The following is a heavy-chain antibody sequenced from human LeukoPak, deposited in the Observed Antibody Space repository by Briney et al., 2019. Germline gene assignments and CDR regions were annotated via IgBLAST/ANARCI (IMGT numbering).Heavy chain of an antibody. J-gene: IGHJ4*02. D-gene: IGHD1-26*01. V-gene: IGHV1-2*02. Sequence: ASVKVSCKASGYRFSENYMHWVRQAPGQGLEWMGWIKPNSGDTKFAQKFQGRVTMTRDTSTSTTYMQLSSLRPDDTAVYYCARDGSRYSGNYYYDYWGQGTLVTVSS. CDR1: GYRFSENY. CDR3: ARDGSRYSGNYYYDY. CDR2: IKPNSGDT.